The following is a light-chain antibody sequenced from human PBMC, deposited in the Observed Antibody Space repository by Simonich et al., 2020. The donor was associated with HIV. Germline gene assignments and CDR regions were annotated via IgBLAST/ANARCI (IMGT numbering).Light chain of an antibody. CDR3: QQYNKWPPWT. J-gene: IGKJ1*01. Sequence: EIVMTQSPATLSVSPGERATLSCRASQSVSNNLAWYQQKPGQAPRLLIYDASNRATGIPARFSGSGSGTDFTLTISSLEPEEFAVYYCQQYNKWPPWTFGQGTKVEIK. CDR1: QSVSNN. V-gene: IGKV3D-15*01. CDR2: DAS.